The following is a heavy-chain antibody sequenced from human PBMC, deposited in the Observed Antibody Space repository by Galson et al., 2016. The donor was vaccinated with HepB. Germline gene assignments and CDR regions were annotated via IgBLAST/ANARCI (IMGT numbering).Heavy chain of an antibody. D-gene: IGHD1-1*01. CDR2: LYSNDDK. CDR3: ARSKRLGVFTLFDS. J-gene: IGHJ4*02. V-gene: IGHV2-5*01. Sequence: PALVKPTQTLTLTCTLSGVSLNNNAMAVGWIRQPPGKALEWLALLYSNDDKRYSPSLRSRVTITRDTSKNQVVLTMTNLEPLDTATYFCARSKRLGVFTLFDSWGQGTLVTVSS. CDR1: GVSLNNNAMA.